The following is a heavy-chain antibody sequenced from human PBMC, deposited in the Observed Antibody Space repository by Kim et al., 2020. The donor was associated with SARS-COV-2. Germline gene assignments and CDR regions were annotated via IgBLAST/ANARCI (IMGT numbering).Heavy chain of an antibody. V-gene: IGHV3-23*01. CDR1: GFTFSSYA. CDR2: ISGSGGST. D-gene: IGHD3-22*01. CDR3: AKDHSNTYYYDSSGYGGKT. Sequence: GGSLRLSCAASGFTFSSYAMSWVRQAPGKGLEWVSAISGSGGSTYYADSVKGRFTISRDNSKNTLYLQMNSLRAEDTAVYYCAKDHSNTYYYDSSGYGGKTWGQGTLVTVSS. J-gene: IGHJ4*02.